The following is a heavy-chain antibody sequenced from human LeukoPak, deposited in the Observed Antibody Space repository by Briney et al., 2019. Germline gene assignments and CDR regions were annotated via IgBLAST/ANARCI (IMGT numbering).Heavy chain of an antibody. J-gene: IGHJ4*02. CDR2: ICGSGGST. CDR3: AKSGYNRFDY. CDR1: GFTFSIYG. Sequence: GGSLRLSCAASGFTFSIYGMSWVRQATGKALEWVSAICGSGGSTYYADSVKGRFTISRDNSKNTLYLQMNSLIAEDTAVYYCAKSGYNRFDYWGQGTRVTVAS. V-gene: IGHV3-23*01. D-gene: IGHD5-24*01.